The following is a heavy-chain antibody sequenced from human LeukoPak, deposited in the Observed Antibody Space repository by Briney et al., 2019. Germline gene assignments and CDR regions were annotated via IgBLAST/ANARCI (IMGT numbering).Heavy chain of an antibody. Sequence: PGGSLRLSCAASGFTFSTYAMSWVRQAPGKGLEWVSVIYSGGSTYYADSVKGRFTISRDNSKNTLYLQMNSLRAEDTAVYYCARGPNSIGDFDYWGQGTLVTVSS. CDR1: GFTFSTYA. J-gene: IGHJ4*02. CDR3: ARGPNSIGDFDY. D-gene: IGHD2/OR15-2a*01. V-gene: IGHV3-66*02. CDR2: IYSGGST.